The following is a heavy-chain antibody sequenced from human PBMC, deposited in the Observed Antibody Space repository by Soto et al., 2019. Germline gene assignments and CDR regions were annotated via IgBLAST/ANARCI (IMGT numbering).Heavy chain of an antibody. CDR2: IYYSGST. D-gene: IGHD6-19*01. V-gene: IGHV4-39*01. Sequence: ETLSFTCSVSGGSINSSSYFWGWVRQPPGKGLEWIGSIYYSGSTYYNPSLRSRVTISVDTSKNQFSLKLSSVTAADTAVFYCARHYSSGSRNWFDPWGQGTLVTVSS. CDR3: ARHYSSGSRNWFDP. J-gene: IGHJ5*02. CDR1: GGSINSSSYF.